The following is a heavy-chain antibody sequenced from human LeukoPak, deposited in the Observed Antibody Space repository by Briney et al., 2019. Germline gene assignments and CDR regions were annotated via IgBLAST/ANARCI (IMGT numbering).Heavy chain of an antibody. CDR1: GYTFTGYY. J-gene: IGHJ4*02. CDR3: ARASLGWNFEFDY. D-gene: IGHD1-7*01. V-gene: IGHV1-2*02. Sequence: ASVKVSCKASGYTFTGYYMHWVRQAPGQGLEWMGWINPNSGGTNYAQKFQGRVAMTRDTSISTAYMELSRLRSDDTAVYYCARASLGWNFEFDYWGQGTLVTVSS. CDR2: INPNSGGT.